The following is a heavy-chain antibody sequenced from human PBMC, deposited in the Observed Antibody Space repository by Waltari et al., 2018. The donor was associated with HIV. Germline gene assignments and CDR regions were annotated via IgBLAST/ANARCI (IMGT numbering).Heavy chain of an antibody. CDR3: AKGGLADNWFDP. V-gene: IGHV3-23*01. CDR1: GFTFTTYA. J-gene: IGHJ5*02. CDR2: FSGSGNT. D-gene: IGHD6-19*01. Sequence: LSESGGGLVQSGGSLRLSCAASGFTFTTYAISWVRQAPGRVREWVSGFSGSGNTYYVDDVKGRFTISRDISKNILYLEMNKLRVDDTAVYYCAKGGLADNWFDPWGQGTPVTVSS.